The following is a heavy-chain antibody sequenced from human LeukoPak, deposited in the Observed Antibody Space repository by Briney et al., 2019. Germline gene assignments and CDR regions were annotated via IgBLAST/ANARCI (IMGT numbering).Heavy chain of an antibody. CDR1: GYTFTGYH. CDR3: ARDPGTYDFWSGFYFDY. CDR2: INPNSGGI. J-gene: IGHJ4*02. V-gene: IGHV1-2*02. D-gene: IGHD3-3*01. Sequence: GASVKVSCKASGYTFTGYHMHWVRQAPGQGLEWMGWINPNSGGINYARKFQGRVTMTRDTSISTAYMELSSLRSEDTAVYYCARDPGTYDFWSGFYFDYWGQGTLVTVSS.